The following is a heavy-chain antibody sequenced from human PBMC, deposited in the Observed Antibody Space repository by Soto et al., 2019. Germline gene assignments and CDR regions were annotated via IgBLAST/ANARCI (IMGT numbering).Heavy chain of an antibody. CDR1: GGSVSSSGYY. CDR3: ARGLQWFGDLLLTYFDP. Sequence: SETLSLTCTDSGGSVSSSGYYWGWIRQPPGKGLEWIGSIYYSGNTYYNPSLRSRVIISVDTSKKQFSLRLSSVTAADTAVYYCARGLQWFGDLLLTYFDPWGKGTLVTVS. CDR2: IYYSGNT. J-gene: IGHJ5*02. D-gene: IGHD3-10*01. V-gene: IGHV4-39*01.